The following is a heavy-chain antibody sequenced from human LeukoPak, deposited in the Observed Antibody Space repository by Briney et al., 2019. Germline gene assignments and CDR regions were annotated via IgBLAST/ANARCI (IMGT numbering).Heavy chain of an antibody. CDR2: ISGSGGST. CDR1: GFTFSSYA. V-gene: IGHV3-23*01. Sequence: GGSLRLSCAASGFTFSSYAMSWVRQAPGNGLEWVSDISGSGGSTYYADSVKGRFTISRDNSKNTLYLQMNSLRAEDTAVYYCAKEYYYDFWSGYYIDYWGQGTLVTVSS. J-gene: IGHJ4*02. D-gene: IGHD3-3*01. CDR3: AKEYYYDFWSGYYIDY.